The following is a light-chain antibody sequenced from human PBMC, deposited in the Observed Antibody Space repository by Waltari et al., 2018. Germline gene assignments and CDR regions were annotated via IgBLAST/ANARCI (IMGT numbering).Light chain of an antibody. J-gene: IGKJ4*01. Sequence: EIVMTQSPATLSVSPGERATLSCRASQSVSGNLAWYQQQPGQAPRLLIYGASTRDTGIPARFSGSGSGTDFTLTISSLQSEDFAVYYCQQYNNWPRTFGGGTKVEIK. CDR1: QSVSGN. V-gene: IGKV3-15*01. CDR2: GAS. CDR3: QQYNNWPRT.